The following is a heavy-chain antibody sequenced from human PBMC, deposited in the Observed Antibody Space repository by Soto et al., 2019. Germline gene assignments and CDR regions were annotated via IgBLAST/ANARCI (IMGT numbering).Heavy chain of an antibody. V-gene: IGHV1-3*04. CDR3: ARRPHCSGGICYYGLDN. CDR2: INTANGNT. J-gene: IGHJ4*02. CDR1: GYALISFA. Sequence: ASVKVSCKASGYALISFAMHWVRQAPGQRPEWMGWINTANGNTKSAYKFQGRVSLTRDTSASTVYMEMRSLGSEDTAVYYCARRPHCSGGICYYGLDNWGQGTLVTVSS. D-gene: IGHD2-15*01.